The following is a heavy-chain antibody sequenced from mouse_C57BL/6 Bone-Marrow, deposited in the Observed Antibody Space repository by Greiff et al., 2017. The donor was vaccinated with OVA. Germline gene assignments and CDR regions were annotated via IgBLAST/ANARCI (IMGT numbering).Heavy chain of an antibody. CDR2: IWRGGST. CDR1: GFSLTSYG. D-gene: IGHD2-4*01. CDR3: ATLDYDAWFAY. V-gene: IGHV2-2*01. J-gene: IGHJ3*01. Sequence: QVQLKESGPGLVQPSQSLSITCTASGFSLTSYGVHWVRQSPGKGLEWLGVIWRGGSTDYNAAFISSLSISKDNSKSQVFFNMNSLQADDAAVYYCATLDYDAWFAYWGQGTLVTVSA.